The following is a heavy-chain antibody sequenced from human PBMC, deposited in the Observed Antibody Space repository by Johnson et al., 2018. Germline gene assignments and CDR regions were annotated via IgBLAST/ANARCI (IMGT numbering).Heavy chain of an antibody. CDR2: ITQNANT. CDR1: GGSLRAYY. Sequence: QVQLQQWGAGLLKPSETLSLTCALYGGSLRAYYWTWIRQPPGKGLEWIGEITQNANTNYNPSLKSRVTISIDMSKNQFSLNLNPVTAADTGVYYCARGGGFYYHLDVWVKGTTVTVSS. D-gene: IGHD3-10*01. CDR3: ARGGGFYYHLDV. J-gene: IGHJ6*03. V-gene: IGHV4-34*01.